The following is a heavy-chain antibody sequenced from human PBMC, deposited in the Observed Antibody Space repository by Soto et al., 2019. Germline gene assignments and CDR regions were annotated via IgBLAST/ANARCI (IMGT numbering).Heavy chain of an antibody. CDR3: ARVIAARPERAFDI. J-gene: IGHJ3*02. D-gene: IGHD6-6*01. Sequence: PSQTLSLTCAISGDSVSSNSAAWNWIRQSPSRGLEWLGRTYYRSKWYNDYAVSVKSRITINPDTSKNQFSLQLNSVTPEDTAVYYWARVIAARPERAFDIWGKATMVTVSS. CDR2: TYYRSKWYN. CDR1: GDSVSSNSAA. V-gene: IGHV6-1*01.